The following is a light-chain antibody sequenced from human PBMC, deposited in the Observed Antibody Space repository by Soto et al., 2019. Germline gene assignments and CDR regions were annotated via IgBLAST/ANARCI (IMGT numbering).Light chain of an antibody. CDR3: QQRSNWPLST. Sequence: EIVLTQSPATLSLSPGERATLSCRASQSVSSYLAWYQQKPGQAPRLLIYDASNRSTGIPARFSGSGSGTEFTLTISSLEPEDFAVYYCQQRSNWPLSTFGPRNKVDIQ. CDR2: DAS. V-gene: IGKV3-11*01. CDR1: QSVSSY. J-gene: IGKJ3*01.